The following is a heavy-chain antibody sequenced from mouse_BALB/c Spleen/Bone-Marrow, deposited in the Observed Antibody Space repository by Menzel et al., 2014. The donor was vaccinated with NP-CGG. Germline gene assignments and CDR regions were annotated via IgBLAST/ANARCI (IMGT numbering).Heavy chain of an antibody. CDR3: ARSRLRRTFYAMDY. J-gene: IGHJ4*01. CDR2: IDPSDSET. V-gene: IGHV1S127*01. D-gene: IGHD2-4*01. CDR1: GYSFTSYW. Sequence: VQLQQSGPPLVRPGASVKISCKASGYSFTSYWMHWVKQRPGQGLEWIGMIDPSDSETRLNQKFKDKATLTVDKSSSTAYMQLSSPTSEDSAVYYCARSRLRRTFYAMDYWGQGTSVTVSS.